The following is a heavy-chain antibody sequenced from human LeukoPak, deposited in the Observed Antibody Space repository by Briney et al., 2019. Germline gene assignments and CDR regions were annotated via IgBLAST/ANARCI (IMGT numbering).Heavy chain of an antibody. V-gene: IGHV4-34*01. CDR2: INHSGST. CDR1: GGSFSGYY. D-gene: IGHD6-6*01. Sequence: SETLSLTCAVYGGSFSGYYWSWIRQPPGKGLEWIGEINHSGSTNYNPSLKSRVTISVDTSKNQFSLKLSSVTAADTAVYYCARHPGIAAHFDYWGQGTLVTVSS. CDR3: ARHPGIAAHFDY. J-gene: IGHJ4*02.